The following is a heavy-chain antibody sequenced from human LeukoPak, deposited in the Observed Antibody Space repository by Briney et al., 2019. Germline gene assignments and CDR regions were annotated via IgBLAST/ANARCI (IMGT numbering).Heavy chain of an antibody. V-gene: IGHV4-30-2*03. CDR3: ARKSSWDYSYYYMDV. CDR1: GGSISSGSSY. J-gene: IGHJ6*03. Sequence: SQTLSLTCTVSGGSISSGSSYWSWIRQPAGKGLEWIGRIFYSGSTYYNPSLKSRVTISVDTSKNQFSLKLSSVTAADTAVYYCARKSSWDYSYYYMDVWGKGTTVTVSS. CDR2: IFYSGST. D-gene: IGHD6-13*01.